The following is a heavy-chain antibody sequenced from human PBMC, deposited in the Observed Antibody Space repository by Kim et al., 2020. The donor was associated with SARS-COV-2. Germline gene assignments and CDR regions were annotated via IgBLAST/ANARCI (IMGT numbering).Heavy chain of an antibody. Sequence: SETLSLTCTVSGGSISSTTHYWAWIRQSPGKGLEWIGSIYYGGTTYLNPSLKSRAAISVDTSSNQFSLRVTSINVADTAVFYCARHSIGAAADNWFDPWGQGTLVTVSS. CDR3: ARHSIGAAADNWFDP. J-gene: IGHJ5*02. CDR2: IYYGGTT. CDR1: GGSISSTTHY. D-gene: IGHD6-25*01. V-gene: IGHV4-39*01.